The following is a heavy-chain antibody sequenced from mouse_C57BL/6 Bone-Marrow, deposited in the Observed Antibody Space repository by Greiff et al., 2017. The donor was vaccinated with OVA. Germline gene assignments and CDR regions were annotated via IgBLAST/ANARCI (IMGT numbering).Heavy chain of an antibody. CDR1: GYSITSGYY. V-gene: IGHV3-6*01. CDR2: ISYDGSN. Sequence: EVQLVESGPGLVKPSQSLSLTCSVTGYSITSGYYWNWIRQFPGNKLEWMGYISYDGSNNYNPSLKNRISITRDTSKNQFFLKLNSVTTEDTATYYCASFITTVGATCDYWGQGTTLTVSS. D-gene: IGHD1-1*01. CDR3: ASFITTVGATCDY. J-gene: IGHJ2*01.